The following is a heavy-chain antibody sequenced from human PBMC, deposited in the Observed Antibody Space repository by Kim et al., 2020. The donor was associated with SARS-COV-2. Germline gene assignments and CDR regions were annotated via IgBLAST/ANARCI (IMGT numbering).Heavy chain of an antibody. CDR3: ARVVVVPAATSNYYDYGMGV. J-gene: IGHJ6*02. Sequence: SETLSLTCTVSGGSISSYYWSWIRQPPGKGLEWIGYIYYSGSTNYNPSLKSRVTISVDTSKNQFSLKLSSVTAAVTAVYYCARVVVVPAATSNYYDYGMGVWGQGTTVTVS. CDR1: GGSISSYY. D-gene: IGHD2-2*01. V-gene: IGHV4-59*13. CDR2: IYYSGST.